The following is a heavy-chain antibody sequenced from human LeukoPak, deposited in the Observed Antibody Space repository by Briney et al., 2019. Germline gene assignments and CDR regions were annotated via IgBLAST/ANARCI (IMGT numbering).Heavy chain of an antibody. J-gene: IGHJ5*02. D-gene: IGHD3-10*01. Sequence: PSETLSLTCAVYGGSFSGYYWSWIRQPPGKGLEWIGEINHSGSTNYNPSLKSRVTISVDTSKNQFSLKLSSVTAADTAVYYCARGFPYITMVRGVKPGSNWFDPWGQGTLVTVSS. V-gene: IGHV4-34*01. CDR1: GGSFSGYY. CDR2: INHSGST. CDR3: ARGFPYITMVRGVKPGSNWFDP.